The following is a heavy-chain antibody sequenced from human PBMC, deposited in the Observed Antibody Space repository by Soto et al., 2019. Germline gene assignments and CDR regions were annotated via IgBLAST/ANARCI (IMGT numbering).Heavy chain of an antibody. Sequence: SVKVSCKASGGTFSSYAISWVRQAPGQGLEWMGGIIPIFGTANYAQKFQGRVTITADESTSTAYMELSSLRSEDTAVYYCARDRYNWNDGYYYGMDVWGQGTTVTVSS. V-gene: IGHV1-69*13. CDR3: ARDRYNWNDGYYYGMDV. CDR2: IIPIFGTA. CDR1: GGTFSSYA. D-gene: IGHD1-1*01. J-gene: IGHJ6*02.